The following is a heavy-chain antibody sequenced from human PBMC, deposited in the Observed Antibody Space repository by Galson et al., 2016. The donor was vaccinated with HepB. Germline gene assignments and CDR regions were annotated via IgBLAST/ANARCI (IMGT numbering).Heavy chain of an antibody. Sequence: SLRLSCAASGFTFSTYTMHWVRHSPGKGLEWVALISYHGHRTDYIDSVKGRFTISRDNSKNTLHLQMNSLRPEETAVYYCARDGKSRWVGDLSRLDPWGQGTLVTVSS. J-gene: IGHJ5*02. CDR1: GFTFSTYT. D-gene: IGHD3-10*01. CDR3: ARDGKSRWVGDLSRLDP. V-gene: IGHV3-30-3*01. CDR2: ISYHGHRT.